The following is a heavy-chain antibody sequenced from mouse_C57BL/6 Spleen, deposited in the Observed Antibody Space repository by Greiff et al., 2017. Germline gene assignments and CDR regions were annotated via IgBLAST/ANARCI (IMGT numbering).Heavy chain of an antibody. V-gene: IGHV1-15*01. CDR1: GYTFTDYE. J-gene: IGHJ2*01. Sequence: VKLMESGAELVRPGASVTLSCKASGYTFTDYEMHWVKQTPVHGLEWIGAIDPETGGTAYNQKFKGKAILTADKSSSTAYMELRSLTSEDSAVYYCTSLYGSSYFDYWGQGTTLTVSS. CDR3: TSLYGSSYFDY. D-gene: IGHD1-1*01. CDR2: IDPETGGT.